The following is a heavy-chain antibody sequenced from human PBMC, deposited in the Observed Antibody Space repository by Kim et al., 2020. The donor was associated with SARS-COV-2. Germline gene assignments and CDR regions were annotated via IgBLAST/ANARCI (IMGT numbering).Heavy chain of an antibody. V-gene: IGHV3-30*18. J-gene: IGHJ6*02. D-gene: IGHD5-18*01. CDR3: AKDGNLGTAMADIYYYYGMDV. CDR2: ISYDGSNK. CDR1: GFTFSSYG. Sequence: GGSLRLSCAASGFTFSSYGMHWVRQAPGKGLEWVAVISYDGSNKYYADSVKGRFTISRDNSKNTLYLQMNSLRAEDTAVYYCAKDGNLGTAMADIYYYYGMDVWGQGTTVTVSS.